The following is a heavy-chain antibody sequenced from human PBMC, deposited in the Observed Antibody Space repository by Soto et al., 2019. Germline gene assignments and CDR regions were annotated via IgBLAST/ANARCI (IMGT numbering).Heavy chain of an antibody. CDR1: GGSISSGGYY. CDR3: ARGLVVVVAATPAYYYGMDV. J-gene: IGHJ6*02. CDR2: IYYSGST. V-gene: IGHV4-31*03. D-gene: IGHD2-15*01. Sequence: SETLSLTCTVSGGSISSGGYYWSWIRQHPGKGLEWIGYIYYSGSTYYNPSLKSRVTISVDTSKNQFSLKLSSVTAADTAVYYCARGLVVVVAATPAYYYGMDVWGQGTTVTVSS.